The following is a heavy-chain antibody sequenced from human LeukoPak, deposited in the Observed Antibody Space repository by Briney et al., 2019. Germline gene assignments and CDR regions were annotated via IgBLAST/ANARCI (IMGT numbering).Heavy chain of an antibody. CDR3: ARGVEDWYYFDY. CDR1: GDSISSYY. V-gene: IGHV4-4*07. J-gene: IGHJ4*02. Sequence: PSETLSLTRTVSGDSISSYYWSWIRQPAGKGLEWIGRLHTTGSTDYNPSLKSRVTISVDTSKNHFSLRVTSVTAADTAVYYCARGVEDWYYFDYWGQGTLVTVSS. D-gene: IGHD3/OR15-3a*01. CDR2: LHTTGST.